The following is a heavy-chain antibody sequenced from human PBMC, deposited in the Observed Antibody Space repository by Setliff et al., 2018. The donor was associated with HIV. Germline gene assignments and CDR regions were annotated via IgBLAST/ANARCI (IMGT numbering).Heavy chain of an antibody. CDR3: TRDLNLPGGEAFDI. D-gene: IGHD2-2*01. J-gene: IGHJ3*02. Sequence: GGSLRLSCAASGFTFSSYAMSWVRQAPGKGLEWVSSLSGDSNHIYYADSVKGRFTISRDNAKNLVCLQMDSLRAEDTAMYYCTRDLNLPGGEAFDIWGQGTMVTVSS. CDR1: GFTFSSYA. V-gene: IGHV3-21*01. CDR2: LSGDSNHI.